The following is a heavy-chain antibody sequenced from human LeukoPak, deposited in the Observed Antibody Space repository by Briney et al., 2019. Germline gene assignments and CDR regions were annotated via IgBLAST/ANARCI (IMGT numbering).Heavy chain of an antibody. V-gene: IGHV4-34*01. Sequence: SETLSLTCTDNGGSFSSYYYSWVRHPPGKGLEWIGEIHPSGSTTYNPALMSRATISVATSKNQFSLKLPSVTAADTAVYYCSRGADPYKVGNHWGQGTPVTVAS. J-gene: IGHJ5*02. D-gene: IGHD5-24*01. CDR2: IHPSGST. CDR1: GGSFSSYY. CDR3: SRGADPYKVGNH.